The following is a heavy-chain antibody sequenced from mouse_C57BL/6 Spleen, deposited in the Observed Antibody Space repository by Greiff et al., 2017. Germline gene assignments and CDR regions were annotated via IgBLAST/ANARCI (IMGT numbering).Heavy chain of an antibody. CDR2: INPSSGYT. J-gene: IGHJ2*01. D-gene: IGHD1-1*01. Sequence: VQLQQSGAELARPGASVKMSCKASGYTFTSYTMHWVKQRPGQGLEWIGYINPSSGYTKYNQKFKDKATLTADKSSSTAYMQLSSLTSEDSAVYYCANYGSPHFDYWGQGTTLTVSS. CDR3: ANYGSPHFDY. V-gene: IGHV1-4*01. CDR1: GYTFTSYT.